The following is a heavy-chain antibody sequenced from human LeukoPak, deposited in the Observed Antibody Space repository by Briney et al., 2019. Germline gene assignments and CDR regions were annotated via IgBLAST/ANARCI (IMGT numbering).Heavy chain of an antibody. V-gene: IGHV4-59*01. J-gene: IGHJ3*02. CDR2: IYYSGST. Sequence: TPSETLSLTCAVYGGSFSGYYWSWIRQPPGKGLEWIGYIYYSGSTNYNPSLKSRVTISVDTSKNQFSLKLSSVTAADTAVYYCARESSSSAFDIWGQGTMVTVSS. CDR3: ARESSSSAFDI. D-gene: IGHD6-6*01. CDR1: GGSFSGYY.